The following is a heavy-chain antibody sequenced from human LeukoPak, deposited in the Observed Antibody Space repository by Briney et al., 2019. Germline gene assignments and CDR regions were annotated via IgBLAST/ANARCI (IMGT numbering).Heavy chain of an antibody. CDR3: AKGGRRHYGDYVAF. V-gene: IGHV3-23*01. J-gene: IGHJ4*02. CDR1: GFTVNSYA. CDR2: ISASGDNT. D-gene: IGHD4-17*01. Sequence: GGSLRLSCDASGFTVNSYAMNWVRQAPGKGPEWVSVISASGDNTYYADSVKGRFTISRDDSKNTVYLQMNSLRADDTAVYHCAKGGRRHYGDYVAFWGQGTLVTVSS.